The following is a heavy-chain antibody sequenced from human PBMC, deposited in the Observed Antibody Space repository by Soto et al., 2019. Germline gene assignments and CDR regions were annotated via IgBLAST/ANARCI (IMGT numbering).Heavy chain of an antibody. CDR3: ATYGGDSGGFEYFKY. J-gene: IGHJ1*01. D-gene: IGHD2-21*02. CDR2: ISGSGDT. Sequence: EVQLLESGGGLVQPGGSLRLSCAASGLTFSSYGMTWVRQAPGKGLEWVSAISGSGDTYDVDSLKGRFTISRDNAKSTLFLQMNSLRAEDTAVYYSATYGGDSGGFEYFKYWGQGTLVTVPS. V-gene: IGHV3-23*01. CDR1: GLTFSSYG.